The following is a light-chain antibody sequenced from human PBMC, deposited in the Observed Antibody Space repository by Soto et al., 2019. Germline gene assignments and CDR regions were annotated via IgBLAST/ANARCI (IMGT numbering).Light chain of an antibody. V-gene: IGKV3-20*01. J-gene: IGKJ3*01. Sequence: EIVLTQSPGTLSLSPGERATLSCRASQTITLNYLAGYQQKPGQAPRLLIYGVSTRATGIPDKFSGSGSGTDVTLTISRLEPEDFAVYYCQQYGSSPFTFGPGSKVDI. CDR3: QQYGSSPFT. CDR2: GVS. CDR1: QTITLNY.